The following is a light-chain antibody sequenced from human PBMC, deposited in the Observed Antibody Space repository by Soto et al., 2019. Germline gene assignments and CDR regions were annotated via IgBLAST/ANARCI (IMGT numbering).Light chain of an antibody. Sequence: DLQMTQSPSTLSASVGDRVTITCRASQSITNWLAWYQQKPGKAPKVLIYKASGLESGVPSRFSGSGSGTEFTLTISSLQPDDFATYYCQQYNNYSWTFGQGTKVEIK. CDR3: QQYNNYSWT. J-gene: IGKJ1*01. CDR1: QSITNW. V-gene: IGKV1-5*03. CDR2: KAS.